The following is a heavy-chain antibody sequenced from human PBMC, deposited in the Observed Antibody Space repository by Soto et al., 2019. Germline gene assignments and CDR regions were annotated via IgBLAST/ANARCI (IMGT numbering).Heavy chain of an antibody. CDR2: ISGYNGNT. CDR3: AREENDSSGYFYSY. CDR1: GYSFTTHG. D-gene: IGHD3-22*01. Sequence: QVQLVQSGAEVKKPGASVKISCKASGYSFTTHGFSWVREAPGQGLQWMGRISGYNGNTKYAQKFQSRVTMTTDSSTTTAYMELRSLRSDDTAVYYCAREENDSSGYFYSYWGQGTLVTVSS. V-gene: IGHV1-18*01. J-gene: IGHJ4*02.